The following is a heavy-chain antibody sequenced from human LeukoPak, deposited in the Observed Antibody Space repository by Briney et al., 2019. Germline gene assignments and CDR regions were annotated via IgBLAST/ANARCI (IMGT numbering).Heavy chain of an antibody. D-gene: IGHD3-10*01. V-gene: IGHV3-33*01. CDR2: IWYDGSNK. CDR3: ARGQYYYGSGIKYYCDY. CDR1: GFTFSSCG. Sequence: GGSLRLSCAASGFTFSSCGMHWVRQAPGKGLEWVAVIWYDGSNKYYADSVKGRFTISRDNSKNTLYLQLNSLRAEDTAVYYCARGQYYYGSGIKYYCDYWGQGTLVTVSS. J-gene: IGHJ4*02.